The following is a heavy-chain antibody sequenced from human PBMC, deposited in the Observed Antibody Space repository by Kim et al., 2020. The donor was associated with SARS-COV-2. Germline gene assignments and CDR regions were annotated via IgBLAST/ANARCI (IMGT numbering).Heavy chain of an antibody. CDR3: ATDYGSGSYYNGFANNYYYYGMDV. CDR1: GYTLTELS. D-gene: IGHD3-10*01. V-gene: IGHV1-24*01. CDR2: FDPEDGET. Sequence: ASVKVSCKVSGYTLTELSMHWVRQAPGKGLEWMGGFDPEDGETIYAQRFQGRVTMTEDTSTDTAYMELSSLRSEDTAVYYCATDYGSGSYYNGFANNYYYYGMDVWGQGTTVTVSS. J-gene: IGHJ6*02.